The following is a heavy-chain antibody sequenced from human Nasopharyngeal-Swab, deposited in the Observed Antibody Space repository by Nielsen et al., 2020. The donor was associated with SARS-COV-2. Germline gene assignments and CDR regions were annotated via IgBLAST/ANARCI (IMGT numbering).Heavy chain of an antibody. Sequence: SVKVSCKASGYTFTGYYMHWVRQAPGQGLEWMGGIIPIFGTANYAQKFQGRVTITADESTSTAYMELSSLRSEDTAVYYCARATDLYYYYGMDIWGQGTTVTVSS. J-gene: IGHJ6*02. CDR3: ARATDLYYYYGMDI. CDR1: GYTFTGYY. CDR2: IIPIFGTA. D-gene: IGHD2-21*02. V-gene: IGHV1-69*13.